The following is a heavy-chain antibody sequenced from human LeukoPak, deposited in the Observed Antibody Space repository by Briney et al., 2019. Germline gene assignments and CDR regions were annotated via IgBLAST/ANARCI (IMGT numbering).Heavy chain of an antibody. CDR1: GYSFTSYW. D-gene: IGHD5-18*01. CDR3: ARRYTAMAGTGYYFDY. V-gene: IGHV5-51*01. Sequence: GESLKISCKGSGYSFTSYWIGWVRQMTGKGLEWMGIIYPGDSDTRYSPSFQGQVTISADKSISTAYLQWSSLKASDTAMYYCARRYTAMAGTGYYFDYWGQGTLVTVSS. CDR2: IYPGDSDT. J-gene: IGHJ4*02.